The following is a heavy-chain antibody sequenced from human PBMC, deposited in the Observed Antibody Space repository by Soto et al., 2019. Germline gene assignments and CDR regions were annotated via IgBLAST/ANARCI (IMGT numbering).Heavy chain of an antibody. D-gene: IGHD3-22*01. CDR3: VRDFFDSSDYTTNWFDP. CDR1: GDSISNSRFY. CDR2: IYHTGNA. Sequence: PSETLSLTCSVSGDSISNSRFYWAWIRQPPGEGLEWIGSIYHTGNAYYNPSLKSRVTISVDTSKNQFSLKLTSVTAADAALYYCVRDFFDSSDYTTNWFDPWGQGTLVTVSS. V-gene: IGHV4-39*01. J-gene: IGHJ5*02.